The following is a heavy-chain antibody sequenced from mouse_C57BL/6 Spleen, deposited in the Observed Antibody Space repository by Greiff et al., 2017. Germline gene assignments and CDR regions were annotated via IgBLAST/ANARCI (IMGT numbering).Heavy chain of an antibody. CDR3: ASGDSSGYETWFAY. J-gene: IGHJ3*01. V-gene: IGHV1-55*01. Sequence: VQLQQSGAELVKPGASVKMSCKASGYTFTSYWITWVKQRPGQGLEWIGDIYPGCGSTNYNEKFKSKATLTVDTSSSTAYMQLSSLTSEDSAVYYCASGDSSGYETWFAYWGQGTLVTVSA. D-gene: IGHD3-2*02. CDR1: GYTFTSYW. CDR2: IYPGCGST.